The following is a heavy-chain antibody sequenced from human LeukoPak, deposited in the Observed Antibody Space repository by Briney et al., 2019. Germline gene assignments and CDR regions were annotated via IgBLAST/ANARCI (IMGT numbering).Heavy chain of an antibody. CDR3: ARAPDSSGYYYYFDY. CDR1: GFTFSSYA. Sequence: PGGSLRLSCTASGFTFSSYAMNWVRQAPGKGLEWVSGIGAGGTFTYYADSVKGRFTIFRDNSRNTLYQQMNSLRADDTAVYYCARAPDSSGYYYYFDYWGQGALVTVSS. D-gene: IGHD3-22*01. J-gene: IGHJ4*02. CDR2: IGAGGTFT. V-gene: IGHV3-23*01.